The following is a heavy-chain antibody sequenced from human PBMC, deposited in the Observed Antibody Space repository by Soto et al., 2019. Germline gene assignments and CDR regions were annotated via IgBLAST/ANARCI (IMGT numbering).Heavy chain of an antibody. CDR1: GFTFSSYG. V-gene: IGHV3-33*01. CDR3: AREGVKMVRGVINYYYGMDV. CDR2: IWYDGSNK. D-gene: IGHD3-10*01. Sequence: ESGGGVVQPGRSLRLSCAASGFTFSSYGMHWVRQAPGKGLEWVAVIWYDGSNKYYADSVKGRFTISRDNSKNTLYLQMNSLRAEDTAVYYCAREGVKMVRGVINYYYGMDVWGQGTTVTVSS. J-gene: IGHJ6*02.